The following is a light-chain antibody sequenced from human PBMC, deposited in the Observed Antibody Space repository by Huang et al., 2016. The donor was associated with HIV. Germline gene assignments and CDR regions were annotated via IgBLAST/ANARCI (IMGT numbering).Light chain of an antibody. CDR1: QSVTRF. J-gene: IGKJ2*01. V-gene: IGKV1-39*01. Sequence: DIQMTQSPSSLSASIGNRVTITCRASQSVTRFLNWYQQKPGKAPKLLIYTASDLQSGVPSSFSGSGSGTEFTLTINSLQPEDFATYYCQQSYTVPYTFGQGTKLEIK. CDR3: QQSYTVPYT. CDR2: TAS.